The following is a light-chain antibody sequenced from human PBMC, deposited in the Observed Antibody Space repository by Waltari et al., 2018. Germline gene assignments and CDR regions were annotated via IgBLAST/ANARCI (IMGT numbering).Light chain of an antibody. CDR2: EVS. CDR1: TSDVGGYTY. Sequence: QSALTQPASVSGSPGQSITISCTGTTSDVGGYTYVSWHQQHPGKAPKLIIFEVSYRPSGVSNRFSGSKSGNTASLTISGLQPDDEADCYCSSYTSTTDLVFGGGTKVTVL. CDR3: SSYTSTTDLV. V-gene: IGLV2-14*01. J-gene: IGLJ3*02.